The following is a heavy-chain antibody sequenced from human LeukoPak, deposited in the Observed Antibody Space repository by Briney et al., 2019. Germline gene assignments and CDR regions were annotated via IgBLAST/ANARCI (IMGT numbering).Heavy chain of an antibody. V-gene: IGHV1-2*02. CDR3: ASNSNSGYYYYYMDV. CDR2: INPNSGGT. J-gene: IGHJ6*03. D-gene: IGHD4-11*01. Sequence: ASVKVSCKASGYTFTGYHMHWVRQAPGQGLEWMGWINPNSGGTNYAQKFQGRVTMTRDTSISTAYMELSRLRSDDTAVYYCASNSNSGYYYYYMDVWGKGTTVTVSS. CDR1: GYTFTGYH.